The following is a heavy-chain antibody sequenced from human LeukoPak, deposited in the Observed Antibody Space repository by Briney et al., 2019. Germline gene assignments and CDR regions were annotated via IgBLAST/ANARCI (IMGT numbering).Heavy chain of an antibody. D-gene: IGHD3-3*01. J-gene: IGHJ4*02. V-gene: IGHV3-23*01. CDR1: GFTFSNYA. CDR2: ISGSGGST. CDR3: AKEGYDFWSTYSTTHFDY. Sequence: GGSLRLSCAASGFTFSNYAMSWVRQVPGKGLEWVSGISGSGGSTYYADSVKGRFTISRDNSKNTLYLQVSSLRAEDTAVYHCAKEGYDFWSTYSTTHFDYWGQGTLVTVSS.